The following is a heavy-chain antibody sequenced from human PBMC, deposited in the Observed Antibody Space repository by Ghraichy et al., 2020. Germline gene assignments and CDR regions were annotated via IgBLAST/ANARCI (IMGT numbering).Heavy chain of an antibody. J-gene: IGHJ4*02. Sequence: SETLSLTCPVHGESFSGYYWSWIRQPPGQGLEWIGEINHSGSPNYNPSLKSRVTISVDTSKNQFSLKLSSVTAADTAVYYCARSYYDFWSGYYFDYWGQGTLVIVSS. D-gene: IGHD3-3*01. CDR3: ARSYYDFWSGYYFDY. CDR1: GESFSGYY. V-gene: IGHV4-34*01. CDR2: INHSGSP.